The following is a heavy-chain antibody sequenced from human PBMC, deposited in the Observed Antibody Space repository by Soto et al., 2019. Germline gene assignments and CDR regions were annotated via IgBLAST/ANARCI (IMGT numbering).Heavy chain of an antibody. CDR3: ARGGIPPSGYGIAYAMDV. CDR1: GVSISGSRYY. V-gene: IGHV4-39*01. J-gene: IGHJ6*02. D-gene: IGHD2-15*01. CDR2: IYYSGST. Sequence: SQTLSLTCTVSGVSISGSRYYWGWIRQPPGRGLEWIGNIYYSGSTYYTPALKSRVTLSVGTSKNQSSLNLHSVTAADTAVYYCARGGIPPSGYGIAYAMDVWGQGTTVTVSS.